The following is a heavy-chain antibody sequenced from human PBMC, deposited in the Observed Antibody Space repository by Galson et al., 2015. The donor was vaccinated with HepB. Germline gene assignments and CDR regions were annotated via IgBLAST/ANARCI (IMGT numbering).Heavy chain of an antibody. CDR3: ASKIPNGS. Sequence: SLRLSCAASGFTFSRYAMHWVRQAPGKGLEWVAVISYDGSNKYYADSVKGRFTISRDNSKNTLYLQMNSLRAEDTAVYYCASKIPNGSWGQGTLVTVSS. J-gene: IGHJ4*02. CDR1: GFTFSRYA. CDR2: ISYDGSNK. D-gene: IGHD2-8*01. V-gene: IGHV3-30-3*01.